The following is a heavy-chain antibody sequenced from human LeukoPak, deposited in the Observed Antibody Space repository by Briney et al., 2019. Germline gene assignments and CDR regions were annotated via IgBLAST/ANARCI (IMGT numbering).Heavy chain of an antibody. J-gene: IGHJ5*02. Sequence: SETLSLTCTVSGGSISSSSYYWGWIRQPPGKGLEWIGSIYYSGSTYYNPSLKSRVTISVDTSKNQFSLKLSSVTAADTAVYYCARANPDSSGYNWFDPWGQGTLVTVSS. D-gene: IGHD3-22*01. CDR2: IYYSGST. CDR3: ARANPDSSGYNWFDP. V-gene: IGHV4-39*07. CDR1: GGSISSSSYY.